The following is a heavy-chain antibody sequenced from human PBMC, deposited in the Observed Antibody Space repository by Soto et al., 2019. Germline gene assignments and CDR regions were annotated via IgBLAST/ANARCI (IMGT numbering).Heavy chain of an antibody. J-gene: IGHJ6*02. CDR3: ARTIPNSGFRRGMDV. D-gene: IGHD6-19*01. CDR2: IYYRGST. Sequence: QLQLQESGPGLVKPSETLSLTCTVSGGSIGSGEYYWGWIRQPPGKGLEWIGIIYYRGSTYYNPSLKSRVTTSIDTSKNPFPLKRSSVTAADTAVYYCARTIPNSGFRRGMDVWGQGTTVTVSS. V-gene: IGHV4-39*01. CDR1: GGSIGSGEYY.